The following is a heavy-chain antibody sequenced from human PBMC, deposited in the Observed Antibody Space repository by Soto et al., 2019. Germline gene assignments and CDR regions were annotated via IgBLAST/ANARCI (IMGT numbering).Heavy chain of an antibody. J-gene: IGHJ4*02. CDR3: GRFPFCGGGGCYYSYFDS. CDR1: GGSISSYY. V-gene: IGHV4-59*01. CDR2: IYYSGST. D-gene: IGHD2-15*01. Sequence: SETLSLTCTVSGGSISSYYWSWIRQPPGKGLEWIGYIYYSGSTNYNPSLKSRVTISVDTSKNQFSLKLSSVTAADTAVYYCGRFPFCGGGGCYYSYFDSGGQGTLVTVP.